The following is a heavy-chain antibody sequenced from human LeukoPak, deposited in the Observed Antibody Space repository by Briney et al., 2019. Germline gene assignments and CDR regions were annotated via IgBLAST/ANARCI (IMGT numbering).Heavy chain of an antibody. CDR1: GYRFTNYW. V-gene: IGHV5-51*01. Sequence: PGESLKISCKGSGYRFTNYWIGWVRQMPGKGLEWMGIIYPGDSDTRYSPSFQGQVTISADKSITTAYLQWSSLKASDTAFYFRAKTAYDILTGSFFDYWGLGILVTVSS. J-gene: IGHJ4*02. CDR2: IYPGDSDT. D-gene: IGHD3-9*01. CDR3: AKTAYDILTGSFFDY.